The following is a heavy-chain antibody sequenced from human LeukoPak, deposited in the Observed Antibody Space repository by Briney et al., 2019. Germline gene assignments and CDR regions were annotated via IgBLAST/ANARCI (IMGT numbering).Heavy chain of an antibody. CDR3: ARRYGSIGWYFDL. V-gene: IGHV4-59*01. CDR2: TYYSGTT. J-gene: IGHJ2*01. CDR1: GVSISGYY. Sequence: SETLSLTCTVSGVSISGYYWIWIRQPPEKGLEWIGNTYYSGTTNCNPSLRSRVTISVDTSENQFSLKLTSVTAADTAVYYCARRYGSIGWYFDLWGRGTLITVCS. D-gene: IGHD3-22*01.